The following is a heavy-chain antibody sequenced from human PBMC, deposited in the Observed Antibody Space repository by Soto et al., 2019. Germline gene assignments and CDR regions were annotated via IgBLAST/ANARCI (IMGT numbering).Heavy chain of an antibody. CDR1: GYTFSGYY. Sequence: ASVKVSCRASGYTFSGYYIHWVRQAPGQGLEWMGWINPKSGGTKYTQKFQGRVTMTRDTSINTAYMDLSRVTAYDTAVYYCAREGPGYRAFDIWGQGTMLAVSS. CDR3: AREGPGYRAFDI. V-gene: IGHV1-2*02. CDR2: INPKSGGT. J-gene: IGHJ3*02. D-gene: IGHD3-9*01.